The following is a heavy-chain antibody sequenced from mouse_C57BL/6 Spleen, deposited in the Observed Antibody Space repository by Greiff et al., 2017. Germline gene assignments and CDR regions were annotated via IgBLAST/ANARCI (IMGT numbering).Heavy chain of an antibody. V-gene: IGHV5-17*01. J-gene: IGHJ3*01. CDR2: ISSGSSTI. D-gene: IGHD1-1*01. CDR1: GFTFSDYG. CDR3: ARSGSSYGFAY. Sequence: EVKVIESGGGLVKPGGSLKLSCAASGFTFSDYGMHWVRQAPEKGLEWVAYISSGSSTIYYADTVKGRFTISRDNAKNTLFLQMTSLRSEDTAMYYCARSGSSYGFAYWGQGTLVTVSA.